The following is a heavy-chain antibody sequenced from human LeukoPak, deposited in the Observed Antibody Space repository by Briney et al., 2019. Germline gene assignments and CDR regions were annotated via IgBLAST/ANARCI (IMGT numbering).Heavy chain of an antibody. Sequence: GGSLRLSCVAPGFTFSNYAISWVRQAAGKGLEWVSGITNGGGNTNYADSVKVRFTIARDNAKNSLYLQMDSLRAEDTAIYDCAKGATSAYFSPLDSWGQGTLVTVSS. CDR3: AKGATSAYFSPLDS. J-gene: IGHJ4*02. CDR1: GFTFSNYA. D-gene: IGHD3-22*01. CDR2: ITNGGGNT. V-gene: IGHV3-23*01.